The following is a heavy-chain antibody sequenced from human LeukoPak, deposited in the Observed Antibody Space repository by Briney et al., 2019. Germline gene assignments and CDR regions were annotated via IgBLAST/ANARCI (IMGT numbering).Heavy chain of an antibody. CDR3: ARGIITMIVDDAFDI. J-gene: IGHJ3*02. V-gene: IGHV4-61*02. CDR2: IYTSGST. CDR1: GGSISSGSYY. Sequence: SQTLSHTCTVSGGSISSGSYYWSWIRQPAGKGLEWIGRIYTSGSTNYNPSLKSRVTISVDTSKNQFSLKLSSVTAADTAVYYCARGIITMIVDDAFDIWGQGTMVTVSS. D-gene: IGHD3-22*01.